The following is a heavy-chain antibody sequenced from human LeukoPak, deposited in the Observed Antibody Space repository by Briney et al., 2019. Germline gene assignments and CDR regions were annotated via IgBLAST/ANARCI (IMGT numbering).Heavy chain of an antibody. CDR2: INHSGST. D-gene: IGHD2-2*01. CDR3: ARQGKSIVVVPAASKLYYYYMDV. J-gene: IGHJ6*03. V-gene: IGHV4-34*01. Sequence: SETLSLTCTVSGGSISRYYWSWIRQPPGKGLEWIGEINHSGSTNYNPSLKSRVTISVDTSKNQFSLKLSSVTAADTAVYYCARQGKSIVVVPAASKLYYYYMDVWGKGTTVTISS. CDR1: GGSISRYY.